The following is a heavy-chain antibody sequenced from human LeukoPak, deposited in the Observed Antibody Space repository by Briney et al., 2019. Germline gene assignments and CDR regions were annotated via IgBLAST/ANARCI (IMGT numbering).Heavy chain of an antibody. Sequence: GGPLRLSCAASGFTVSSYYMSWVRQAPGKGLEWVSVIYSGGGTYYADSVEGRFTISKDNSKNTLYLQLNSLRAEDTAVYYCARAKRYSYVDYWGQGTLVTVSS. J-gene: IGHJ4*02. D-gene: IGHD5-18*01. CDR2: IYSGGGT. CDR3: ARAKRYSYVDY. CDR1: GFTVSSYY. V-gene: IGHV3-53*01.